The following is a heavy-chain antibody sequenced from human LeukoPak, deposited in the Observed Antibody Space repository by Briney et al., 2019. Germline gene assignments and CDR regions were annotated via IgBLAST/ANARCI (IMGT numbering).Heavy chain of an antibody. CDR3: GKHGRASDY. D-gene: IGHD2-15*01. Sequence: PGGSLRLSCVASGFIFSSYGMHWIRQAPGKGLEWVAFTRSDGSDQYHTDSVKGRFTISRDNSKNTLYLQMNSLRAEDTAVYYCGKHGRASDYWGQRSLVTVSS. V-gene: IGHV3-30*02. CDR1: GFIFSSYG. J-gene: IGHJ4*02. CDR2: TRSDGSDQ.